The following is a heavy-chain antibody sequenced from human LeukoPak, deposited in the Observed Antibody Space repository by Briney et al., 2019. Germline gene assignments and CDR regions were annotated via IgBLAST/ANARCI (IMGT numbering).Heavy chain of an antibody. D-gene: IGHD1-1*01. CDR2: INPNSGGT. V-gene: IGHV1-2*02. Sequence: ASVKVSCKASGYTFTGYYMHWVRQAPGQGLEWMGWINPNSGGTNYAQKFQGRVTMTRDTSISTAYMELSRLRSDDTAVYYCARGSGGTGTTQQYWFDPWGQGTLVTVSS. CDR3: ARGSGGTGTTQQYWFDP. CDR1: GYTFTGYY. J-gene: IGHJ5*02.